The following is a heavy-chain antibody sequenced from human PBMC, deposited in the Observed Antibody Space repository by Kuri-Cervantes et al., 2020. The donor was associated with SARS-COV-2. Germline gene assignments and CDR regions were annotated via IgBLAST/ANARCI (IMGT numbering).Heavy chain of an antibody. CDR2: IYYSGST. V-gene: IGHV4-39*01. CDR1: GGSISSSSYY. Sequence: PESLSLTCTVSGGSISSSSYYWGWIRQPPGKGLEWIGSIYYSGSTYYNPSLKSRVTISVDTSKNQFSRELSSVTAAATAVYYCAGPHRTSGWPFGCWGQGTLVTVSS. CDR3: AGPHRTSGWPFGC. J-gene: IGHJ4*02. D-gene: IGHD6-19*01.